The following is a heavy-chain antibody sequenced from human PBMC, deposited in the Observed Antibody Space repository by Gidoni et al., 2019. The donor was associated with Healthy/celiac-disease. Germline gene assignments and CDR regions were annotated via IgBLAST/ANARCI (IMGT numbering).Heavy chain of an antibody. CDR2: ISGSGGST. Sequence: EVQLLESGGGLVQPGGSLRLSCADSGFTFSSYAMSWVRQAPGKGLEWVSAISGSGGSTYYADSVKGRFTISRDNSKNTLYLQMNSLRAEDTAVYYCAKDQKYYYDSSGPAYFDYWGQGTLVTVSS. CDR1: GFTFSSYA. D-gene: IGHD3-22*01. V-gene: IGHV3-23*01. CDR3: AKDQKYYYDSSGPAYFDY. J-gene: IGHJ4*02.